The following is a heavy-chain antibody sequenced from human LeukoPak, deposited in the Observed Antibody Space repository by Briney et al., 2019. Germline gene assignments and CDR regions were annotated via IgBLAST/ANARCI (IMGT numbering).Heavy chain of an antibody. D-gene: IGHD6-19*01. Sequence: GGSLRLSCAASGFTFSSYAMHWVRQAPGEGLEWVAVISYDGSNKYYADSVKGRFTISRDNSKNTLYLQMNSLRAEDTAVYYRARGGSGWYDEVDYYYYGMDVWGQGTTVTVSS. CDR3: ARGGSGWYDEVDYYYYGMDV. V-gene: IGHV3-30-3*01. CDR2: ISYDGSNK. CDR1: GFTFSSYA. J-gene: IGHJ6*02.